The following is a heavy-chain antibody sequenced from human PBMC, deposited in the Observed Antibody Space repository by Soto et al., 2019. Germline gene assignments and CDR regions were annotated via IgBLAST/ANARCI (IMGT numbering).Heavy chain of an antibody. CDR1: GYTFTGYY. J-gene: IGHJ6*02. V-gene: IGHV1-2*04. CDR2: INPNSGGT. D-gene: IGHD6-13*01. CDR3: ARDGIAAATGMDV. Sequence: ASVKVSCKASGYTFTGYYMHWVRQAPGQGLEWMGWINPNSGGTNYAQKFQGWVTMTRDTSISTAYMELSRLRSDDTAVYYCARDGIAAATGMDVWGQGTTVTVSS.